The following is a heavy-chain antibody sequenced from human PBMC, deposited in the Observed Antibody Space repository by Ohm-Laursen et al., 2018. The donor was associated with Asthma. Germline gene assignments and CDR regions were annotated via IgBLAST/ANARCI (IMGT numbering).Heavy chain of an antibody. V-gene: IGHV3-30*03. Sequence: SLRLSCSASGFTFSSYGMHWVRQAPGKGLEWVAVISHDGSKKHYADSVKGRISISRDNSKNTLYLQMNSLRAEDTAVYYCARDGSYCSSTSCGWFDPWGQGTLVTVSS. CDR3: ARDGSYCSSTSCGWFDP. D-gene: IGHD2-2*01. J-gene: IGHJ5*02. CDR1: GFTFSSYG. CDR2: ISHDGSKK.